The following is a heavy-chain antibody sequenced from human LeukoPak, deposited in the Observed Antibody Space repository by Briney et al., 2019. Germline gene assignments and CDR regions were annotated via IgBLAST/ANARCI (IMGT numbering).Heavy chain of an antibody. CDR3: ARSGIHDSSGYYHDY. D-gene: IGHD3-22*01. CDR1: GYTFTSYY. CDR2: INPSGGST. J-gene: IGHJ4*02. Sequence: EASVKVSCKASGYTFTSYYMHWVRQAPGQGLEWMGIINPSGGSTSYAQKFQGRVTMTRDMSTSTVYMELSSLRSEDTAVYYCARSGIHDSSGYYHDYWGQGTLVTVSS. V-gene: IGHV1-46*01.